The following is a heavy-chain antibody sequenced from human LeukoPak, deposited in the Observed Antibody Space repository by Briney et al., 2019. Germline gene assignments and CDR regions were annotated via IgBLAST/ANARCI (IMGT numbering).Heavy chain of an antibody. J-gene: IGHJ4*02. D-gene: IGHD3-22*01. CDR2: INSDGSST. Sequence: SGGSLRLSCAASGFSFRSYWMHWVRQAPGKGLVWVSRINSDGSSTSYADSVKGRFTISRDNAKNTLYLQMNSLRAEDTAVYYCARVRVYYDSSGQGYYFDYWGQGTLVTVSS. CDR3: ARVRVYYDSSGQGYYFDY. CDR1: GFSFRSYW. V-gene: IGHV3-74*01.